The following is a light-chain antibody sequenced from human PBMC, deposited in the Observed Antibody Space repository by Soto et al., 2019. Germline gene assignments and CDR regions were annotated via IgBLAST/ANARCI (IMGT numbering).Light chain of an antibody. Sequence: IVLTQSPGTLSLSPGERATLSCRASQRVISSYLAWYQQKPGLTPRLIIYGASSRATGVPDRFSGSGSGTDVTLTISRREPEDFAVYYCQQYGSSPLVTLGQGTRLEI. CDR2: GAS. CDR1: QRVISSY. J-gene: IGKJ5*01. CDR3: QQYGSSPLVT. V-gene: IGKV3-20*01.